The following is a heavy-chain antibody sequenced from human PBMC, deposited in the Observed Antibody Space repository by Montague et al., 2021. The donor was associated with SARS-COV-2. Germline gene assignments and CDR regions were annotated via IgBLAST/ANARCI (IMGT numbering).Heavy chain of an antibody. J-gene: IGHJ5*02. Sequence: SETLSLTCTVSGGSISTYSWSWIRQPPGKGLEWIGYVYYSGSINYNPSLRGRVTLSIDTSKNQFSLKLNSVTAADTAVYFCARGTRDYYDATYYFDLGGRGTRVTVSS. D-gene: IGHD3-22*01. V-gene: IGHV4-59*13. CDR1: GGSISTYS. CDR3: ARGTRDYYDATYYFDL. CDR2: VYYSGSI.